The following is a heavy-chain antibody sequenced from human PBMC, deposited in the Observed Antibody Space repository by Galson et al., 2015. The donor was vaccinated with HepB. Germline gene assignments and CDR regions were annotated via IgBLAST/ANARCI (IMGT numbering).Heavy chain of an antibody. D-gene: IGHD3-22*01. V-gene: IGHV3-48*04. CDR3: ARDGPTYYDSSGPDY. CDR2: ISSSSSTI. CDR1: GFTFSSYS. Sequence: SLRLSCAASGFTFSSYSMNWVRQAPGKGLEWVSYISSSSSTIYYADSVKGRFTISRDNAKNSLYLQMNSLRAEDTAVYYCARDGPTYYDSSGPDYWGQGALVTVSS. J-gene: IGHJ4*02.